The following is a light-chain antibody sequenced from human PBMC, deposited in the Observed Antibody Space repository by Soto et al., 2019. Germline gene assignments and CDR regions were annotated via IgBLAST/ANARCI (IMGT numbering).Light chain of an antibody. J-gene: IGLJ2*01. CDR2: EVS. V-gene: IGLV2-14*01. Sequence: QSALTQPRSVSGSPGQSVTISCTGTSSDVGGYNSVSWYQQHPDKAPKVLIFEVSNRPSGISNRFSGSKSGNTASLTISGLQAEDEADYYCSSYTSNSTSVVFGGGTKLTVL. CDR3: SSYTSNSTSVV. CDR1: SSDVGGYNS.